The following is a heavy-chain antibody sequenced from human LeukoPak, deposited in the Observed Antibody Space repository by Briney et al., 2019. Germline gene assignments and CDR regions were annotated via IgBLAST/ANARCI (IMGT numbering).Heavy chain of an antibody. CDR3: ARRRGTGTPEDY. V-gene: IGHV4-39*01. J-gene: IGHJ4*02. CDR2: IYYSGST. CDR1: GGSISSSSYY. Sequence: SETLSLTCTVSGGSISSSSYYWGWIRQPPGKGLEWIGSIYYSGSTYYNPSLKSRVTISVDTSKNQFSLKLSSVTAADTAVYYRARRRGTGTPEDYWGQGTLVTVSS. D-gene: IGHD1-1*01.